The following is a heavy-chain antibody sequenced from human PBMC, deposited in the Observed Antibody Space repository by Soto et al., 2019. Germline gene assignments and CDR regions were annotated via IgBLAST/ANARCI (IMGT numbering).Heavy chain of an antibody. CDR3: ARVAVRVAAGAFDI. D-gene: IGHD3-10*01. Sequence: QVQLVQSGAEVKKPGSSVKVSCKASGGTFSSYAISWVRQAPGQGLEWMGGIIPIFGTANYAQKVQGRVTIAGDESTSTAYMELSSLRSEDTAVYYCARVAVRVAAGAFDIWGQGTMVTVSS. CDR1: GGTFSSYA. J-gene: IGHJ3*02. CDR2: IIPIFGTA. V-gene: IGHV1-69*12.